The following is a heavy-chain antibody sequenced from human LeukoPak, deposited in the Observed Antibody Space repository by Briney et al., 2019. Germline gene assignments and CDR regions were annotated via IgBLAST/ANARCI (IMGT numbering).Heavy chain of an antibody. D-gene: IGHD6-19*01. Sequence: PSETLSLTCTVSGGSISSNYWSWIRQPARKGLEWIGRIYTSGSTNYNPSLKSRVTISVDKSKNQFSLKLSSVTAADTAVYYCARDSRQWLVGGFDYWGQGTLVTVSS. CDR1: GGSISSNY. CDR2: IYTSGST. V-gene: IGHV4-4*07. CDR3: ARDSRQWLVGGFDY. J-gene: IGHJ4*02.